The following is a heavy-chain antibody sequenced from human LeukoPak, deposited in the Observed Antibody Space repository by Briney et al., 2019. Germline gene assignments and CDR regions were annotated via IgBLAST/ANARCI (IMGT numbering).Heavy chain of an antibody. J-gene: IGHJ4*02. Sequence: PGGSLRLSCAASGFTFGDYAMHWVRQAPGKGLEWVSGISWNSGSIGYADSVKGRFTISRDNAKNSLYLQMNSLRAEDTALYYCAKGYDYDSSGYLGYWGQGTLVTVSS. CDR2: ISWNSGSI. CDR1: GFTFGDYA. D-gene: IGHD3-22*01. CDR3: AKGYDYDSSGYLGY. V-gene: IGHV3-9*01.